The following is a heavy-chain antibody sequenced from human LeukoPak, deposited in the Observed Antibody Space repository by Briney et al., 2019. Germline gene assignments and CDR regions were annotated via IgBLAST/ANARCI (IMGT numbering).Heavy chain of an antibody. Sequence: ASVKVSCKASGGTFSSYAISWMRQAPGQGLEWMGGIIPIFGTPNYAQKFQGRVTITADESTSTAYMELSSLRSEDTAVYYCARDSGDSTYYYGSGRPYYYYMDVWGKGTTVTISS. D-gene: IGHD3-10*01. J-gene: IGHJ6*03. CDR3: ARDSGDSTYYYGSGRPYYYYMDV. CDR2: IIPIFGTP. CDR1: GGTFSSYA. V-gene: IGHV1-69*13.